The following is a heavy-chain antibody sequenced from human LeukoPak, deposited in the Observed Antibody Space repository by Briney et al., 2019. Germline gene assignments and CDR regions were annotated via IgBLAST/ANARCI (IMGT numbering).Heavy chain of an antibody. CDR1: GFTFSSYE. D-gene: IGHD1-14*01. Sequence: GGSLRLSCAASGFTFSSYEMNWVRQAPGKGLEWVSYISSSGSTIYYADSVKGRFTISRDNDKNSLYLQMNSVRAEDTAVYYCARDIGIPDGDYWGQGTLVTVSS. CDR3: ARDIGIPDGDY. V-gene: IGHV3-48*03. CDR2: ISSSGSTI. J-gene: IGHJ4*02.